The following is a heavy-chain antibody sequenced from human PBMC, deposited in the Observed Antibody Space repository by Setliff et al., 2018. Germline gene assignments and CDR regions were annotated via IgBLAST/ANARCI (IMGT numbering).Heavy chain of an antibody. Sequence: GASVKVSCKASGGTFSNYGVSWVRQAPGQGLEWMGGTIPIFGTTDYSQKFQGRVTIITDESTNTAFMQLSSLRSEDTAVYYCVREGVDTRSSTDYRYYMDVWGKGTMVTVSS. D-gene: IGHD5-18*01. V-gene: IGHV1-69*05. CDR3: VREGVDTRSSTDYRYYMDV. CDR1: GGTFSNYG. J-gene: IGHJ6*03. CDR2: TIPIFGTT.